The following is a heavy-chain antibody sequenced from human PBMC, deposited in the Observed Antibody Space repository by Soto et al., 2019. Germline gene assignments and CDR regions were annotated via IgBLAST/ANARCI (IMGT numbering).Heavy chain of an antibody. D-gene: IGHD5-12*01. V-gene: IGHV3-33*01. CDR1: GFTFSSYG. CDR3: ARDFWDSGYEHPETYGMDV. CDR2: IWYDGSNK. Sequence: ESGGGVVQPGRSLRLSCAASGFTFSSYGMHWVRQAPGKGLEWVAVIWYDGSNKYYADSVKGRFTISRDNSKNTLYLQMNSLRAEDTAVYYCARDFWDSGYEHPETYGMDVWGQGTTVTVSS. J-gene: IGHJ6*02.